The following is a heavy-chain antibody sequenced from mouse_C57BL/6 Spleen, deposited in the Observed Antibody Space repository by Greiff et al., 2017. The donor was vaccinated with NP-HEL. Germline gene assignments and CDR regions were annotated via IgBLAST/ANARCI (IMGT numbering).Heavy chain of an antibody. CDR2: INPNNGGT. Sequence: EVQLQQSGPELVKPGASVKISCKASGYTFTDYYMNWVKQSHGKSLEWIGDINPNNGGTSYNQKFKGKATLTVDKSSSTAYMELRSLTSEDSAVYYCARRGKKLGYWYFDVWGTGTTVTVSS. CDR1: GYTFTDYY. D-gene: IGHD4-1*01. V-gene: IGHV1-26*01. J-gene: IGHJ1*03. CDR3: ARRGKKLGYWYFDV.